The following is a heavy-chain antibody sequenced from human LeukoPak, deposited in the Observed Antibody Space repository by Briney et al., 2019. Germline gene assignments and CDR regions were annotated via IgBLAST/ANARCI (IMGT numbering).Heavy chain of an antibody. J-gene: IGHJ4*02. Sequence: GGSLRLSCAASGFTFSNYAMSWVRQTPGKGLEWVAAISGSGGSTYYADSVKGRFTISRDNSKNTLYLQMNSLRAEDTAVYYCAKSNNYDSSGYYLWSEDYWGQGTLVTVSS. CDR2: ISGSGGST. CDR1: GFTFSNYA. D-gene: IGHD3-22*01. V-gene: IGHV3-23*01. CDR3: AKSNNYDSSGYYLWSEDY.